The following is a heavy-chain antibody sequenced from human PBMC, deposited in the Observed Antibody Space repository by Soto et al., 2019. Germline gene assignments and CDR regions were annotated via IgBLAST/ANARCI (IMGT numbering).Heavy chain of an antibody. D-gene: IGHD1-20*01. CDR1: GYTFTSYG. V-gene: IGHV1-18*01. J-gene: IGHJ6*02. CDR3: ARGIKTGITGTTLYYYYGMDV. Sequence: ASVKVSCKASGYTFTSYGISWVRQAPGQGLEWMGWISAYNGNTNYAQKFQGRVTITADESTSTAYMELSSLRSEDTAVYYCARGIKTGITGTTLYYYYGMDVWGQGTTVTVSS. CDR2: ISAYNGNT.